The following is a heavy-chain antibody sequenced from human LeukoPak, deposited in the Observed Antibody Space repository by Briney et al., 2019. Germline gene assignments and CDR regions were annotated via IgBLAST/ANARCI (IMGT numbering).Heavy chain of an antibody. J-gene: IGHJ5*02. Sequence: SETLSLTCTVSGGSITSYYWSWIRQPPGKGLEWIGYINYSQNMDEYNTEYSPSLKSRVSISLGKSKDRCPLDLASVTAGGSAIFFCGRGRAGIDRWGQGTLVIVSS. CDR1: GGSITSYY. D-gene: IGHD1-1*01. V-gene: IGHV4-59*01. CDR2: INYSQNMDEYNT. CDR3: GRGRAGIDR.